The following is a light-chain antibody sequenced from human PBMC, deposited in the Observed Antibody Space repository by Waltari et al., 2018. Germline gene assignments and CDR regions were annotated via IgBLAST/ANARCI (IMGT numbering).Light chain of an antibody. V-gene: IGLV1-47*01. CDR2: GNN. CDR1: SSNIGSDY. J-gene: IGLJ3*02. Sequence: QSLLTQPPSASGTPGQRVTISCSGSSSNIGSDYVYWYQPLPGTAPQRRIFGNNQRPSGVPDRFSGSKSGTSASLGISGIRSEDEADYYCAAWDDSLSGWVFGGGTKLTVL. CDR3: AAWDDSLSGWV.